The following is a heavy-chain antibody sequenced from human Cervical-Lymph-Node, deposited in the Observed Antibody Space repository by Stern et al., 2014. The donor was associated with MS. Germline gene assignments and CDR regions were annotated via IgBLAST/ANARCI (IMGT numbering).Heavy chain of an antibody. J-gene: IGHJ5*02. CDR3: ARQSSGYYYGSINS. D-gene: IGHD3-22*01. Sequence: QVQLQQWGAGLLKPSQTLSLTCAVYGGSFSGYYWSWIRQPPGKGLEWIGEVNHSGSTNYNPSLKSRVTISVDTSKNQFSLKRISVTAADTAVYYCARQSSGYYYGSINSWGQGKLVTVSS. V-gene: IGHV4-34*01. CDR2: VNHSGST. CDR1: GGSFSGYY.